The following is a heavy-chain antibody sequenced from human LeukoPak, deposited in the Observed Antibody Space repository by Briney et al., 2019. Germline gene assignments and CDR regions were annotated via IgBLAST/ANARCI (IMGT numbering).Heavy chain of an antibody. J-gene: IGHJ4*02. V-gene: IGHV1-46*01. Sequence: ASVKVSCKASGYTFTSYYMHWVRQAPGQELEWMGISNPSDGTTSYAQKFQGRVTMTRDTSTSTVYMELSSLRSEDTAVYYCARAPANKYDSRLPEDYWGQGTLVTVSS. CDR1: GYTFTSYY. CDR3: ARAPANKYDSRLPEDY. D-gene: IGHD3-22*01. CDR2: SNPSDGTT.